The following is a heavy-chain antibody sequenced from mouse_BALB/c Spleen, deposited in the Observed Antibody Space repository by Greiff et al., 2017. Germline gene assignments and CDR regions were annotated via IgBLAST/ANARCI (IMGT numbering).Heavy chain of an antibody. J-gene: IGHJ2*01. D-gene: IGHD1-2*01. CDR1: GFTFSDYY. Sequence: EVQLVESGGGLVKPGGSLKLSCAASGFTFSDYYMYWVRQTPEKRLEWVATISDGGSYTYYPDSVKGRFTISRDNAKNNLYLQMSSLKSEDTAMYYCARDRTATGYFDYWGQGTTLTVSS. CDR3: ARDRTATGYFDY. V-gene: IGHV5-4*02. CDR2: ISDGGSYT.